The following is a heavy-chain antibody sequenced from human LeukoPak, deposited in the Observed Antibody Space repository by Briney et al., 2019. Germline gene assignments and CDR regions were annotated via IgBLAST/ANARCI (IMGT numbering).Heavy chain of an antibody. J-gene: IGHJ4*02. D-gene: IGHD3-16*01. CDR3: AKGIAIGAYHGVDY. CDR1: GFTFSSYS. CDR2: ISSSSSTI. V-gene: IGHV3-48*01. Sequence: GGSLRLSCAASGFTFSSYSINWVRQAPGKGLEWVSYISSSSSTIYYADSVKGRFTISRDNSKNTLYLQMNSLRAEDTAVYYCAKGIAIGAYHGVDYWGQGTLVTVSS.